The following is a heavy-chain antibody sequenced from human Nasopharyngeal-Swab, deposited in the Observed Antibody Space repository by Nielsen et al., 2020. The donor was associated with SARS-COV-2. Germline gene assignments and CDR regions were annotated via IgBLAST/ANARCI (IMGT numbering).Heavy chain of an antibody. CDR3: ARGFHPRHYYDSSGSSLDY. CDR2: INHSGST. Sequence: SETLSLTCAVYGGSFSGYYWSWTRQPPGKGLEWIGEINHSGSTNYNPSLKSRVTISVDTSKNQFSLKLSSVTAADTAVYYCARGFHPRHYYDSSGSSLDYWGQGILVTVSS. D-gene: IGHD3-22*01. V-gene: IGHV4-34*01. J-gene: IGHJ4*02. CDR1: GGSFSGYY.